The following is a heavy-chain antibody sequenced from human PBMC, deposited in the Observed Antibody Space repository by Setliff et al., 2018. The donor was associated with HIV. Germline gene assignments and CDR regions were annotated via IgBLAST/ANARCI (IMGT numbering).Heavy chain of an antibody. V-gene: IGHV3-48*04. Sequence: PGGSLRLSCAASGFTFSTYTMNWVRQAPGKGLEWISYISTTGSSIYYLDSVKGRFTISRVNAKSALYLQMNSLRVEDTAVYYCAKDCDYFDRSAYYDALDMWGQGTMVTAS. D-gene: IGHD3-22*01. CDR2: ISTTGSSI. J-gene: IGHJ3*02. CDR3: AKDCDYFDRSAYYDALDM. CDR1: GFTFSTYT.